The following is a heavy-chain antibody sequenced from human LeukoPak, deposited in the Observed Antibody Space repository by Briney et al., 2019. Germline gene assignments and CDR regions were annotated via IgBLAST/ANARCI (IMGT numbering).Heavy chain of an antibody. CDR2: MNAYNGNT. CDR3: ARGSFRVLRGARSSDY. V-gene: IGHV1-18*04. J-gene: IGHJ4*02. CDR1: GYRFTGNY. Sequence: ASVKVSCKASGYRFTGNYMHWVRQAPGQGLEWMGWMNAYNGNTNYAQNLQGRVTMTTDTSTSTAYMELRSLRSDDTAVYYCARGSFRVLRGARSSDYWGQGTLVTVSS. D-gene: IGHD3-10*01.